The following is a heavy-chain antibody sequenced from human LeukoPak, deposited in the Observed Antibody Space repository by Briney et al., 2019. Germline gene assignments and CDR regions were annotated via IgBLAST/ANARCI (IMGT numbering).Heavy chain of an antibody. J-gene: IGHJ5*02. CDR2: INHSGST. Sequence: PSETLSLTCAVYGGSFSGYYWSWIRQPPGKGLEWIGEINHSGSTNYNPSLKSRVTISVDTSKNQFSLELSSLTAADTAVYYCAREFDYEGVDPWGQGTLVTVSS. V-gene: IGHV4-34*01. D-gene: IGHD4-17*01. CDR3: AREFDYEGVDP. CDR1: GGSFSGYY.